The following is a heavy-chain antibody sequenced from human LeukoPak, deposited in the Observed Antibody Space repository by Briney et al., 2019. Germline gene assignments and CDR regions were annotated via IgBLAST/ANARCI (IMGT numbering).Heavy chain of an antibody. D-gene: IGHD3-22*01. J-gene: IGHJ4*02. V-gene: IGHV3-53*01. CDR2: IYSGGST. CDR1: GFTVSSNY. Sequence: GGSLRLSCAASGFTVSSNYMSWVRQAPGKGLEWVSVIYSGGSTYYADSVKGRFTISRDNSKNTLYLQMNSLRAEDTAVYYSAISSGYYFWLDYWGQGTLVTVSS. CDR3: AISSGYYFWLDY.